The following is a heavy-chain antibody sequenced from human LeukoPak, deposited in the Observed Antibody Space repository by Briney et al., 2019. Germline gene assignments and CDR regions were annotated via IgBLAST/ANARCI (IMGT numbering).Heavy chain of an antibody. CDR2: ISWNSGYI. J-gene: IGHJ4*02. CDR3: AKVRGTYSSGYFFDY. D-gene: IGHD6-19*01. V-gene: IGHV3-9*01. CDR1: GFTFDNYA. Sequence: GRSLRLSCAASGFTFDNYAMHWVRQAPGKGLEWLSIISWNSGYIGYADSVKGRFTISRDNAKKSLDLQMNSLRAEDTAFYYCAKVRGTYSSGYFFDYCGQGTLVTVSS.